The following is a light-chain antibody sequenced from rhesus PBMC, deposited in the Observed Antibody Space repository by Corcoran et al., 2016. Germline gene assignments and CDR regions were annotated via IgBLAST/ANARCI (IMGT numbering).Light chain of an antibody. CDR3: QHGYATPYS. CDR1: QGISNI. Sequence: DIQMTQSPSSLSASVGDRVTITCQASQGISNILAWYQQKPGKVPKLLIYKASTLQSGVPSRFSGSGSGTDFTLTISSLQPEDFATDYCQHGYATPYSFGLGTKVEI. V-gene: IGKV1-25*01. CDR2: KAS. J-gene: IGKJ2*01.